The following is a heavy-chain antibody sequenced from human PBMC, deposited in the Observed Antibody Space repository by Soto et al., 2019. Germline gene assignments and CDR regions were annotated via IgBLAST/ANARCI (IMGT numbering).Heavy chain of an antibody. D-gene: IGHD3-10*01. CDR3: ARDSRGYYYGSGSYYLDAFDI. V-gene: IGHV3-66*01. Sequence: PGGSLRLSCAASGFTVSSNYMSWVRQAPGKGLEWVSVIYSGGSTYYADSVKGRFTISRDNSKNTLYLQMNSLRAEDTAVYYCARDSRGYYYGSGSYYLDAFDIRGQGTMVTVSS. J-gene: IGHJ3*02. CDR1: GFTVSSNY. CDR2: IYSGGST.